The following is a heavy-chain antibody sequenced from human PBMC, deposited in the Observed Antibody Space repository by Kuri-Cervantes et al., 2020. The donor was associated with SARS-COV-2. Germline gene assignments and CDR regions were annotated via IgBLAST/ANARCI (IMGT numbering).Heavy chain of an antibody. CDR3: VRDGDHWNFDY. Sequence: GGSLRLSCAVSGFTFGDYGMSWVRQAPGKGLVWVSRINPDGSYTNNADSVKGRFTLSRDNAKNMLFLQMNSLRAEDTAVYYCVRDGDHWNFDYWGQGTLVTVYS. CDR2: INPDGSYT. V-gene: IGHV3-74*01. D-gene: IGHD1-1*01. CDR1: GFTFGDYG. J-gene: IGHJ4*02.